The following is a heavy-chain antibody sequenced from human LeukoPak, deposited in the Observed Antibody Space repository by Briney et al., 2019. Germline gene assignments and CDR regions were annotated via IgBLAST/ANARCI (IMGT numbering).Heavy chain of an antibody. J-gene: IGHJ3*02. CDR1: GGSISSYY. Sequence: SETLSLTCTVSGGSISSYYWSWIRQPPGKGLEWIGYIYYSGSTNYNPSLKSRVTISVDTSKNQFSLKLSSVTAADTAVYNCARGSGYDYVGAFDIWGQGTMVTVSS. V-gene: IGHV4-59*01. D-gene: IGHD5-12*01. CDR2: IYYSGST. CDR3: ARGSGYDYVGAFDI.